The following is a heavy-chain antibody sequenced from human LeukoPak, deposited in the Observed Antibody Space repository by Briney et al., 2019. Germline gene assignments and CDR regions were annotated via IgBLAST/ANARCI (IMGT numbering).Heavy chain of an antibody. CDR2: IKLDGSEK. V-gene: IGHV3-7*01. J-gene: IGHJ5*02. CDR1: GFTFNTYW. Sequence: GGSLRLSCAASGFTFNTYWMSWARQAPGKGLEWVANIKLDGSEKNYVDSVRGRFTISRDNAKNSLYLQMNSLRAEDTAVYYCARGGWSFDPWGQGTLVTVSS. CDR3: ARGGWSFDP.